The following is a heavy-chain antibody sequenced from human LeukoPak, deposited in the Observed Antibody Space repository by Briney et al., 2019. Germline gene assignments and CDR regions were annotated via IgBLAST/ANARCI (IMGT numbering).Heavy chain of an antibody. CDR1: GYTFTGYY. CDR2: INPNSGGT. CDR3: ARLTDIAAAGRE. V-gene: IGHV1-2*02. D-gene: IGHD6-13*01. Sequence: ASVKVSCKASGYTFTGYYMHWVRQAPGQGLEWVGWINPNSGGTNYAQKFQGRVTMTRDTSISTAYMELSRLRSDDTAVYYCARLTDIAAAGREWGQGTLVTVSS. J-gene: IGHJ4*02.